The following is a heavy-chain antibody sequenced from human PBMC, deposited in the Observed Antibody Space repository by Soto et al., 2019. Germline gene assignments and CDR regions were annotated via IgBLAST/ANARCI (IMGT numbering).Heavy chain of an antibody. CDR3: ARGALGGAFDY. Sequence: SETLSHTCPVSGVSITTSYWVWIRQPPGQGLEWIGYIHHSGSTNYNTSLSSRVTMSMDTSKNQFSLRLSSVTAADAAVYFCARGALGGAFDYWGQGALVNVSS. V-gene: IGHV4-59*01. CDR2: IHHSGST. J-gene: IGHJ4*02. D-gene: IGHD3-16*01. CDR1: GVSITTSY.